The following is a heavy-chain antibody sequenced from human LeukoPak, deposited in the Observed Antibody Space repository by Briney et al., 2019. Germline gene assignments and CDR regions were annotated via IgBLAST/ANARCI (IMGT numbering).Heavy chain of an antibody. J-gene: IGHJ6*02. V-gene: IGHV3-7*01. CDR2: IKQDGSEK. CDR3: ASLGYCSGGSCFYGMDV. D-gene: IGHD2-15*01. Sequence: PGGSLRLSCAASGFTFSRYWMSWVRQAPGKGLEWVANIKQDGSEKYYVDSVKGRFTISRDNAKNSLYLQMSSLRAEDTAVFYCASLGYCSGGSCFYGMDVWGQGTTVIVSS. CDR1: GFTFSRYW.